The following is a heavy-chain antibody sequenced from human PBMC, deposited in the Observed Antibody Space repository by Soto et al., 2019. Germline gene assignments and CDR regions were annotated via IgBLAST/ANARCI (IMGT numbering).Heavy chain of an antibody. CDR3: ARDYPRGGTYYYGLDV. CDR1: GFTFGAYV. D-gene: IGHD3-10*01. V-gene: IGHV3-20*04. CDR2: INWNGGST. Sequence: GGSLRLSCAASGFTFGAYVMHWVRQAPGKGLEWVSGINWNGGSTGYADSVKGRFTISRDNAKNSLYLQMNSLRAEDTALYYCARDYPRGGTYYYGLDVWGQGTTVTVSS. J-gene: IGHJ6*02.